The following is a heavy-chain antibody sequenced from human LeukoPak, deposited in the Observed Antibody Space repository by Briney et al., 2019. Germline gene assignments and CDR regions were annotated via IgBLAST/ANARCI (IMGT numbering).Heavy chain of an antibody. CDR1: GGFISSSNW. CDR2: IYHSGST. D-gene: IGHD3-9*01. V-gene: IGHV4-4*02. J-gene: IGHJ3*02. CDR3: ARDPYDTTFHDAFDI. Sequence: TSETLSLTCAVSGGFISSSNWWSWVRQPPGKGLEWIGEIYHSGSTNYNPSLKSRVTISVDKSKNQFSLKLSSVTAADTAVYYCARDPYDTTFHDAFDIWGQGTMVTVSS.